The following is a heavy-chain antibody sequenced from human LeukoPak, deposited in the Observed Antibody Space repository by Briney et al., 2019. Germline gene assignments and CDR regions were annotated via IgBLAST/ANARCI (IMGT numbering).Heavy chain of an antibody. CDR1: GYTFTSYG. CDR3: ARDKSLFQSSGYYVDAFDI. D-gene: IGHD3-22*01. J-gene: IGHJ3*02. CDR2: ISAYNGNT. V-gene: IGHV1-18*01. Sequence: EASVKVSCKASGYTFTSYGISWVRQAPGQGLEWMGWISAYNGNTNYAQKLQGRVTMTTDTSTTTAYMELRSLRSDDTAVYYCARDKSLFQSSGYYVDAFDIWGQGTMVTVSS.